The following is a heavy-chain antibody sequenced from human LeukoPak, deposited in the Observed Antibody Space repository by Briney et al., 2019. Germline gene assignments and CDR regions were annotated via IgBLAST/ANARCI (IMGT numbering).Heavy chain of an antibody. J-gene: IGHJ4*02. CDR1: GLTFSDAW. Sequence: GGSLRLSCLLSGLTFSDAWMSWVRQAPGKGLGWVGRIRNDRITDYAAPVQGRFSISRDNSKNTFYLQMNSLRTEDTGMYFCTWMATIFTVDYWGQGTLVTVSS. V-gene: IGHV3-15*01. CDR3: TWMATIFTVDY. D-gene: IGHD5-12*01. CDR2: IRNDRIT.